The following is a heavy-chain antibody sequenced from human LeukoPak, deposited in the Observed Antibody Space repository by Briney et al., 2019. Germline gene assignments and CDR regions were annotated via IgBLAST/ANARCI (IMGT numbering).Heavy chain of an antibody. Sequence: GGSLRLSCAASGFTFSSYSMNWVRQAQGKGLEWFSSISISISYIYNPDSVKGRFTISRDNAKNSLYLQMNSLRAEDTAVYYCARLIPRSQTPAVAGTRDSYWGQGTLVTVSS. J-gene: IGHJ4*02. CDR1: GFTFSSYS. V-gene: IGHV3-21*01. D-gene: IGHD6-19*01. CDR3: ARLIPRSQTPAVAGTRDSY. CDR2: ISISISYI.